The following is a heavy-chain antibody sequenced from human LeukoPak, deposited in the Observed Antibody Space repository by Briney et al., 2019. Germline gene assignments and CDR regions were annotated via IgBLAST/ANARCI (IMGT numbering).Heavy chain of an antibody. CDR2: IIPIFGTA. CDR1: GGTFSSYA. V-gene: IGHV1-69*01. Sequence: GASVKVSCKASGGTFSSYAISWVRQAPGQGLEWMGGIIPIFGTANYAQKFQGRVTITADESTSTAYMELSSLRSEDTAVYYCAREGTLGYCSGGSCYYFDYWGQGTLVTVSS. J-gene: IGHJ4*02. D-gene: IGHD2-15*01. CDR3: AREGTLGYCSGGSCYYFDY.